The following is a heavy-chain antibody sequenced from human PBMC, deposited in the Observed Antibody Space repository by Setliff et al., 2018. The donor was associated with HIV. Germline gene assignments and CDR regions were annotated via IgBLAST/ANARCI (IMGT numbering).Heavy chain of an antibody. CDR2: IYYSGST. Sequence: PSETLSLTCTVSGGSIVSSSYYWGWIRQHPGKGLEWIGYIYYSGSTYYNPSLKSRVTISVDTSKNQFSLKLSSVTVADTAVYYCARAGDGSPFYYYYYMDVWGKGTTVTVSS. CDR1: GGSIVSSSYY. V-gene: IGHV4-31*03. D-gene: IGHD1-26*01. CDR3: ARAGDGSPFYYYYYMDV. J-gene: IGHJ6*03.